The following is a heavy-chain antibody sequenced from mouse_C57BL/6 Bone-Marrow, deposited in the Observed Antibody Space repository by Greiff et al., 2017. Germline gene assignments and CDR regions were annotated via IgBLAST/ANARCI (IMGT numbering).Heavy chain of an antibody. Sequence: EVKLVESGGGLVKPGGSLKLSCAASGFTFSSYAMSWVCQTPEKRLEWVATISDGGSYTYYPDNVKGRFTISRDNAKNNLYLQMSHLKSEDTAMYYCARDRRGLRRGFAYWGQGTLVTVSA. V-gene: IGHV5-4*01. CDR2: ISDGGSYT. CDR3: ARDRRGLRRGFAY. CDR1: GFTFSSYA. D-gene: IGHD2-4*01. J-gene: IGHJ3*01.